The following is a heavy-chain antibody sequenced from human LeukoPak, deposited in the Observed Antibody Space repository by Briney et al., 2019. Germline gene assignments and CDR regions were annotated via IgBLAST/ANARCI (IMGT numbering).Heavy chain of an antibody. CDR1: GYTFTGYY. D-gene: IGHD5-18*01. V-gene: IGHV1-2*02. Sequence: ASVKVSCKASGYTFTGYYMHWVRVAPGQGLEWMGWIHPNCGGTNYAQKFQGRVSMTRDRSIRTAYMELSRLSSDDTAVYYCAGGGYSYGYIYSYYCFMDGWSKGTTVTV. J-gene: IGHJ6*03. CDR2: IHPNCGGT. CDR3: AGGGYSYGYIYSYYCFMDG.